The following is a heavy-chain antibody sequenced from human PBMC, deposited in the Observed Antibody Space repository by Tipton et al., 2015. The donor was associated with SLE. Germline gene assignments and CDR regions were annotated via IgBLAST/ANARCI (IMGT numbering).Heavy chain of an antibody. Sequence: TLSLTCNVSGVSISSSYWSWIRQPAGKGLEWIGEINHSGNTNYDSSLKSRVTISLDTSKNQFSLRLTSVTAADTAVYYCVRLHGYSYGLNWFDPWGQGTLISVSS. CDR3: VRLHGYSYGLNWFDP. V-gene: IGHV4-59*08. CDR1: GVSISSSY. J-gene: IGHJ5*02. D-gene: IGHD5-18*01. CDR2: INHSGNT.